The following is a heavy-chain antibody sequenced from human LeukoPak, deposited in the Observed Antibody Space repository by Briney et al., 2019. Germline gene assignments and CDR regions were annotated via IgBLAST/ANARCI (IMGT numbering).Heavy chain of an antibody. CDR3: ARNFDWPKYFDY. Sequence: SETLSLTCAVYGGSFSGYYWSWIRQPPGKGLEWIGEINHSGSTNYNPSLKSRVTISVATSKTQFSLKLSSVTAADTAVYYCARNFDWPKYFDYWGQGTLVTVSS. V-gene: IGHV4-34*01. J-gene: IGHJ4*02. D-gene: IGHD3-9*01. CDR1: GGSFSGYY. CDR2: INHSGST.